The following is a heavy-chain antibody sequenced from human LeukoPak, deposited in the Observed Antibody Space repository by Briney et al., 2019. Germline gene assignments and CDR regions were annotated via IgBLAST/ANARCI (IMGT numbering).Heavy chain of an antibody. CDR3: ARGPQVPAAIDYFDY. CDR1: GGSISSSGYY. CDR2: INHSGST. J-gene: IGHJ4*02. V-gene: IGHV4-39*07. D-gene: IGHD2-2*01. Sequence: SETLSLTCTVSGGSISSSGYYWSWIRQPPGKGLEWIGEINHSGSTNYNPSLKSRVTISVDTSKNQFSLKLSSVTAADTAVYYCARGPQVPAAIDYFDYWGQGTLVTVSS.